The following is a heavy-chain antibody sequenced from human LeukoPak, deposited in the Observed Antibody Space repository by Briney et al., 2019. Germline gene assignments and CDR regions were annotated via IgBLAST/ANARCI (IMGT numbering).Heavy chain of an antibody. J-gene: IGHJ4*02. CDR1: GFTLSSYW. CDR2: INSDGSST. Sequence: GGSLRLSCAASGFTLSSYWMHWVRQAPGKGLVWVSRINSDGSSTSCADSVKGRFTISRDNAKNTLYLQMNSLRAEDTAVYYCARDSDFWSGYYFDYWGQGTLVTVSS. D-gene: IGHD3-3*01. CDR3: ARDSDFWSGYYFDY. V-gene: IGHV3-74*01.